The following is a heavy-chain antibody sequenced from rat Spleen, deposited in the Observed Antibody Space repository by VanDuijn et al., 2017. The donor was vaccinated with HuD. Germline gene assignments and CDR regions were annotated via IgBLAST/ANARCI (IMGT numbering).Heavy chain of an antibody. CDR2: ISNAGGTT. J-gene: IGHJ2*01. Sequence: EVKLVESGGGLVQPGRSLKLSCVASGFTFSGYWMYWVRQAPGKGLEWVSSISNAGGTTYYPDSVKGRFTISRDNAENTVYLQMNSLRSEDTATYYCAVAGYGYWGQGVMVTVSS. CDR1: GFTFSGYW. V-gene: IGHV5-58*01. D-gene: IGHD4-3*01. CDR3: AVAGYGY.